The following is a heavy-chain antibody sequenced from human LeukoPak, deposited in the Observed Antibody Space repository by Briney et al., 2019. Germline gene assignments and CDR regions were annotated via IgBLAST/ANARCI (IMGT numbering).Heavy chain of an antibody. V-gene: IGHV1-69*05. CDR3: AKDYVWGSQKGAFDY. J-gene: IGHJ4*02. CDR1: GGTFSSYA. D-gene: IGHD3-16*01. Sequence: GASVKVSCKASGGTFSSYAISWVRQAPGQGLEWMGGIIPIFGTANYAQKFQGRVTITTDESTSTAYMELSSLRSDDTAVYYCAKDYVWGSQKGAFDYWGQGTLVTVSS. CDR2: IIPIFGTA.